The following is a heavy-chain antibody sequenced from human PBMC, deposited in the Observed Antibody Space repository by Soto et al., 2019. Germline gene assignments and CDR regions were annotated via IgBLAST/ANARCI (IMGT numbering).Heavy chain of an antibody. Sequence: ASVKVSCKASGYTFTSYVISWVRQAPGQELEWMGWISAYNGNTNYAQKLQGRVTMTTDTSTSTAYMELRSLRSDDTAVYYCARDDYYGSRNYYYYYGMDVWGQGTTVTVSS. J-gene: IGHJ6*02. CDR2: ISAYNGNT. D-gene: IGHD3-10*01. CDR1: GYTFTSYV. V-gene: IGHV1-18*04. CDR3: ARDDYYGSRNYYYYYGMDV.